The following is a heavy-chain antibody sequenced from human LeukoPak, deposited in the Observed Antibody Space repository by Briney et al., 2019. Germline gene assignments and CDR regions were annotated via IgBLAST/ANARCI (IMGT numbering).Heavy chain of an antibody. V-gene: IGHV1-69*06. CDR3: ARDPGVLLWFGELPNWFDP. J-gene: IGHJ5*02. Sequence: SVKVSCKASGGTFSSYAISWVRQAPGQGREWMGRIIPIFGTANYAQKFQGRVTITADKSTSTAYMELSSLRSEDTAVYYCARDPGVLLWFGELPNWFDPWGQGTLVTVSS. D-gene: IGHD3-10*01. CDR1: GGTFSSYA. CDR2: IIPIFGTA.